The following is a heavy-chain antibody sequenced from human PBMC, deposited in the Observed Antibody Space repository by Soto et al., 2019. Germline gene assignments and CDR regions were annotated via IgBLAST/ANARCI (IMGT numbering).Heavy chain of an antibody. CDR1: GGSISSYY. Sequence: PSETLSLTCTVSGGSISSYYWSWIRQPAGKGLEWIGRIYTSGSTNYNPSLKSRVTMSVDTSKNQFSLKLSPVTAADTAVYYCAGAYYDFWSGPIGGVNWFDPWGQGTLVTVSS. CDR3: AGAYYDFWSGPIGGVNWFDP. J-gene: IGHJ5*02. CDR2: IYTSGST. D-gene: IGHD3-3*01. V-gene: IGHV4-4*07.